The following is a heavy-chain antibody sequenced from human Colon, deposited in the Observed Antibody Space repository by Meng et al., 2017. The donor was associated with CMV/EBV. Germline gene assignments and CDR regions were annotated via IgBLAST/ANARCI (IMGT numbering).Heavy chain of an antibody. J-gene: IGHJ4*02. V-gene: IGHV4-59*01. CDR3: VRQTDSSWYYDY. CDR1: GGSISTDY. Sequence: SETLSLTCTVSGGSISTDYWSWIRQSPGKGLEWIGYFYTSGITNYNPSLKNRVTISVDMSKSQFSLRLNSVTAADTAVYYCVRQTDSSWYYDYWGQGTLVTVSS. CDR2: FYTSGIT. D-gene: IGHD6-13*01.